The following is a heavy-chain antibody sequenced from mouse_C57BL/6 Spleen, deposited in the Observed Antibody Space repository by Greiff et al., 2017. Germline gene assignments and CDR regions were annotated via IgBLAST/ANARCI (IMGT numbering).Heavy chain of an antibody. D-gene: IGHD2-4*01. J-gene: IGHJ2*01. V-gene: IGHV5-17*01. CDR3: ARGDDYGVYFDY. Sequence: EVNLVESGGGLVKPGGSLKLSCAASGFTFSDYGMHWVRQAPEKGLEWVAYISSGSSTIYYADTVKGRFTISRDNAKNTLFLQMTSLRSEDTAMYYCARGDDYGVYFDYWGQGTTLTVSS. CDR1: GFTFSDYG. CDR2: ISSGSSTI.